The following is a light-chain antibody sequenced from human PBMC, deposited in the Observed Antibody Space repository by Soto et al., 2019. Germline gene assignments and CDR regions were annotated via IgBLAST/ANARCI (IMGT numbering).Light chain of an antibody. CDR1: SGDFGGYNY. CDR2: GVT. V-gene: IGLV2-14*03. J-gene: IGLJ1*01. CDR3: NSYTNSNTLPV. Sequence: QSVLTQPASVSGSPGQSITISCTGASGDFGGYNYVSWYQQHPGKAPQLLIYGVTNRPSGVSNRFSGSKSGNTASLTISGLQADDEAEYYCNSYTNSNTLPVLGTGTKVTVL.